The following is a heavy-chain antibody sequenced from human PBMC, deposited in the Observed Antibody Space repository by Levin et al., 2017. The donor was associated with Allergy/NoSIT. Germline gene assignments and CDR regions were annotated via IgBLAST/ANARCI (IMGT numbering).Heavy chain of an antibody. CDR3: AKDLESGYSYGFDDGAREY. Sequence: GGSLRLSCVASGFTFSRYSMHWVRQAPGKGLEWVAVISYDGTSEYYADSVKGRFTISRDNSINTLFLQMNSLRGDDTAVYYCAKDLESGYSYGFDDGAREYWGQGTLVTVSS. V-gene: IGHV3-30-3*01. J-gene: IGHJ4*02. CDR2: ISYDGTSE. D-gene: IGHD5-18*01. CDR1: GFTFSRYS.